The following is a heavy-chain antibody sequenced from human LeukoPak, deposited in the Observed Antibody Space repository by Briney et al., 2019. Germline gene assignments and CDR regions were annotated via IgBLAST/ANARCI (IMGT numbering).Heavy chain of an antibody. CDR2: IYYSGST. V-gene: IGHV4-59*01. Sequence: SETLSLTCTVSGGSISSYYWSWIRQPPGKGLEWIGYIYYSGSTNYNPSLKSRVTISVDTSKNQFSLKLSSVTAADTAVYYCARGGLIAARSYFDYWGQGTLVTVS. CDR1: GGSISSYY. J-gene: IGHJ4*02. CDR3: ARGGLIAARSYFDY. D-gene: IGHD6-6*01.